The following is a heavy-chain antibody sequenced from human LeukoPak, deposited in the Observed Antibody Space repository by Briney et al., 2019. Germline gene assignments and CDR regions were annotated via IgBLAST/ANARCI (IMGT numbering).Heavy chain of an antibody. Sequence: PSETLSLTCSVSGDSVTSSYWNWIRQPPGKGLKWIGYVSSDGTTNYTPSLRSRLIMSVDTAKNDISLILTSVTASDTAIYYCARLDCFVEGCYNHWGRGTLVTVSS. V-gene: IGHV4-59*08. CDR1: GDSVTSSY. CDR2: VSSDGTT. D-gene: IGHD2-15*01. J-gene: IGHJ4*02. CDR3: ARLDCFVEGCYNH.